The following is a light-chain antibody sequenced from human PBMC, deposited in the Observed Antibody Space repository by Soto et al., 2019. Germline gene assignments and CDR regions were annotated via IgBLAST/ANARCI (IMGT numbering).Light chain of an antibody. CDR2: YIS. CDR3: PQHKQWPST. CDR1: QSAGNF. J-gene: IGKJ5*01. Sequence: EIVMTQSPATLSVSPGETASLSCRASQSAGNFLAWYQQKPGQAPRLLIYYISTRATGIPARFSGSGSGTEFTLTINSLQSEDSAVYYCPQHKQWPSTFGQGTRLEIK. V-gene: IGKV3D-15*01.